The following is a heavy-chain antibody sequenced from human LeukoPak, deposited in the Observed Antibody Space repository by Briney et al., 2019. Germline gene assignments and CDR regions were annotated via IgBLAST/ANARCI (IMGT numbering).Heavy chain of an antibody. J-gene: IGHJ4*02. D-gene: IGHD3-9*01. V-gene: IGHV3-21*01. Sequence: GGSLRLSCAASGFTFSSYNMNWVRQSPGKGLEWVASTDTTSQYIFYPDSVKGRFTISRDNTRNSLYLQMHSLRAEDSGLYYCARSDRDSDWFIDDYWGQGTLVTVTS. CDR2: TDTTSQYI. CDR1: GFTFSSYN. CDR3: ARSDRDSDWFIDDY.